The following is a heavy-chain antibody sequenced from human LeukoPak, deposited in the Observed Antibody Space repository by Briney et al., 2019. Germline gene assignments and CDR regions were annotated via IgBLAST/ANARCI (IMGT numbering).Heavy chain of an antibody. CDR1: GFTFSNYG. Sequence: GGSLRLSCAASGFTFSNYGIHWVRQAPGKGLEWVSVISYDGLNKNHADSVKGRFTISRDNSRNTLSRQMNSLRVEDTAVYYCAKGVRSGYDRLDYWGQGALVTVSS. V-gene: IGHV3-30*18. CDR2: ISYDGLNK. D-gene: IGHD5-12*01. CDR3: AKGVRSGYDRLDY. J-gene: IGHJ4*02.